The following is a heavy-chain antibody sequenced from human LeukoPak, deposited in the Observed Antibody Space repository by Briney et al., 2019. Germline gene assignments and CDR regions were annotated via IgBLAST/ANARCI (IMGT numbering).Heavy chain of an antibody. Sequence: SETLSLTCTVSVYSISSGYYWGWVRQPPGKGLEWIGTLYHRGSTYYNPSLKSRVTISVDTSKNQFSLKLSSVTAADTAVYYCARGYDFWSAFIDYWGQGTLVTVSS. CDR3: ARGYDFWSAFIDY. D-gene: IGHD3-3*01. CDR1: VYSISSGYY. CDR2: LYHRGST. J-gene: IGHJ4*02. V-gene: IGHV4-38-2*02.